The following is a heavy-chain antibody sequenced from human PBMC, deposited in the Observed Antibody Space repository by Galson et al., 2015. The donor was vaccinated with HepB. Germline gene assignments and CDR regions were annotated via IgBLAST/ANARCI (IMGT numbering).Heavy chain of an antibody. J-gene: IGHJ2*01. CDR3: ARGGRDTVGWYFDL. CDR1: GFTLSSYD. V-gene: IGHV3-13*01. D-gene: IGHD4-17*01. CDR2: IGTAADT. Sequence: FLRLSCAASGFTLSSYDMHWVRQDTGKGLEWVSSIGTAADTYYPGSVKGRFIISRENAKNSLFLQMDSLRAGDTAMYYCARGGRDTVGWYFDLWGRGTLVTVSS.